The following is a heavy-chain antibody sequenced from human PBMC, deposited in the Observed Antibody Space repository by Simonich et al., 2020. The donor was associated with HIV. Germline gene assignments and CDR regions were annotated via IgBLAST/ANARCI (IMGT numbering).Heavy chain of an antibody. J-gene: IGHJ4*02. CDR1: GGSFRGYY. V-gene: IGHV4-34*01. CDR3: ARGELGDFDY. CDR2: INHSGST. Sequence: QVQLQQWGAGLLKPSETLSLTCAVYGGSFRGYYWTWIRQPPGKGLEWIGEINHSGSTNYKPSLKSRVSMSVDTSKNQFSLRLSSVTAADTAVYYCARGELGDFDYWGQGTLVTVSS. D-gene: IGHD3-16*01.